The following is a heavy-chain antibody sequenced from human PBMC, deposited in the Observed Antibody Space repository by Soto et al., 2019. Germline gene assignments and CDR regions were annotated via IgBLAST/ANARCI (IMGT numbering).Heavy chain of an antibody. V-gene: IGHV5-51*01. D-gene: IGHD3-22*01. CDR3: ARHEKRYYYDTSHYYGMDV. CDR2: IYPGDSDT. Sequence: PGESLKIPCNGSGYSFTSYCIGWVRQMPRKEMEKMGIIYPGDSDTRYSPSFQGQVTISADKSISTAYLQWSSLKASDTAMYYCARHEKRYYYDTSHYYGMDVWGQGTTVTVSS. J-gene: IGHJ6*02. CDR1: GYSFTSYC.